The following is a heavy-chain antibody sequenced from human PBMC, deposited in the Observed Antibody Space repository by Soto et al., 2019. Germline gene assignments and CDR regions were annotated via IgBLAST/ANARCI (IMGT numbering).Heavy chain of an antibody. CDR2: IFSNDEK. CDR3: ARIPTELPPFEWFDP. Sequence: QVTLKESGPVLVKPTETLTLTCTVSGFSLSNARMGVSWIRQPPGKALEWLAHIFSNDEKSYSTSLKSRLTKSKDTSKSQVVLTMTNMDPVDTATYSCARIPTELPPFEWFDPWCQGTLVTVSS. J-gene: IGHJ5*02. CDR1: GFSLSNARMG. V-gene: IGHV2-26*01. D-gene: IGHD3-10*01.